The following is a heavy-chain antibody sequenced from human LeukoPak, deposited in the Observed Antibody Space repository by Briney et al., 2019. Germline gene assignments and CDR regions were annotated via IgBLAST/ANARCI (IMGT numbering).Heavy chain of an antibody. J-gene: IGHJ6*03. CDR2: INHSGST. V-gene: IGHV4-34*01. Sequence: SETLSLTCAVYGGSFSGYYWSWIRQPPGKGLGWIGEINHSGSTNYNPSLKSRVTISVDTSKNQFSLKLGSVTAADTAVYYCARGYSKQSLYYYYYMDVWGKGTTVTVSS. CDR1: GGSFSGYY. D-gene: IGHD1/OR15-1a*01. CDR3: ARGYSKQSLYYYYYMDV.